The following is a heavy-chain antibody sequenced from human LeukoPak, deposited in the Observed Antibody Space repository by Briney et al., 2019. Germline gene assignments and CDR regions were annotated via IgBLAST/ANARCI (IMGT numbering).Heavy chain of an antibody. Sequence: ASVKVSCKASGYTFTTYDINWVRQATGQGLEWLGWMNPNNGGTGYAQKFQDRVTLTRDTSITTAYLELSSLTHEDTAVYYCARGNTVSGDYWGQGTPVTVSS. V-gene: IGHV1-8*01. CDR1: GYTFTTYD. J-gene: IGHJ4*02. CDR2: MNPNNGGT. CDR3: ARGNTVSGDY. D-gene: IGHD6-19*01.